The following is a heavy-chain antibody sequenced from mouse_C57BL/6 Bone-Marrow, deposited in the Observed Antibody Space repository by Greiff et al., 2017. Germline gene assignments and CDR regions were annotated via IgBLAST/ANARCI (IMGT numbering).Heavy chain of an antibody. D-gene: IGHD1-1*01. V-gene: IGHV1-15*01. J-gene: IGHJ3*01. Sequence: QVQLQQSGAELVRPGASVTLSCKASGYTFTDYEMHWVKQTPVHGLEWIGAIDPETGGTAYNQKFKGKAILTADKSSSTAYMELRSLTSEDSAVYYCTRYVTTVKVPCAYWGQGTLVTVSA. CDR3: TRYVTTVKVPCAY. CDR2: IDPETGGT. CDR1: GYTFTDYE.